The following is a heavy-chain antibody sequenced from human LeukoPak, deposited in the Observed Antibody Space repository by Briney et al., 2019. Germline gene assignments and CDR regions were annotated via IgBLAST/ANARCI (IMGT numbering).Heavy chain of an antibody. D-gene: IGHD3-10*01. Sequence: GGSLRLSCAASGFTFSNYEMNWVRQTPGKGLEWVSYISSSGGTIFYADPVKGRFTISRDNAKNSLYLQMNSLRAEDTAVYYCARDRVGGPGYFDYWGQGTLVTVSS. CDR1: GFTFSNYE. CDR2: ISSSGGTI. CDR3: ARDRVGGPGYFDY. V-gene: IGHV3-48*03. J-gene: IGHJ4*02.